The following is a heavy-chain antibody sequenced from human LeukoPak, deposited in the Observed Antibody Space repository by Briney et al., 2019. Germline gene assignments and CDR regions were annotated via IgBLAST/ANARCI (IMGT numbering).Heavy chain of an antibody. J-gene: IGHJ5*02. CDR1: GFTFSSYA. V-gene: IGHV3-23*01. CDR3: AKVGSGGWVVVAAMYNWFDP. CDR2: ISGSGGST. D-gene: IGHD2-15*01. Sequence: AGGSLRLSCAASGFTFSSYAMSWVRQAPGKGLEWVSAISGSGGSTYYADSVKGRFTISRDNSKNTLYLQMNSLRAEDTAVYYCAKVGSGGWVVVAAMYNWFDPWGQGTLVTVSS.